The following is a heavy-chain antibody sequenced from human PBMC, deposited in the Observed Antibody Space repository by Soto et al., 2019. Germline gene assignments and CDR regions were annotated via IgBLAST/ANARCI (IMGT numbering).Heavy chain of an antibody. CDR2: IVPSFGTT. Sequence: SSVKVACKASGFTLRIFSIAWVRQTPGHGLELMGGIVPSFGTTNYAQKFQCRPSITADESTTTAYMELSSLSSDVSAICRCATVMCWFDLCAQAILVTVSS. V-gene: IGHV1-69*01. CDR3: ATVMCWFDL. D-gene: IGHD3-10*02. J-gene: IGHJ5*02. CDR1: GFTLRIFS.